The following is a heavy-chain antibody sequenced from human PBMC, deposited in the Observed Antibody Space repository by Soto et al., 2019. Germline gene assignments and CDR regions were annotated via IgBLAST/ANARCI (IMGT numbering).Heavy chain of an antibody. CDR3: ARVYDFWSGSIFDY. D-gene: IGHD3-3*01. V-gene: IGHV4-34*01. Sequence: PSETLSLTCAVYGGSFSGYYWSWIRQPPGKGLEWIGEINHSGSTNYNPSLKSRVTLSVDTSKNQFSLKLSSVTAADTAVYYCARVYDFWSGSIFDYWGQGTLVTVSS. J-gene: IGHJ4*02. CDR1: GGSFSGYY. CDR2: INHSGST.